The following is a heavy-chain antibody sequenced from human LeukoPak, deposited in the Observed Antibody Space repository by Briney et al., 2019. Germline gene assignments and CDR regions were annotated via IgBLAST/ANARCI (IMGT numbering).Heavy chain of an antibody. V-gene: IGHV4-34*01. CDR1: GGSFRDYY. CDR2: INHSGST. Sequence: SETLSLTCAVYGGSFRDYYWSWIRQPPGKGLEWIGEINHSGSTYYNPSLKSRVTISVDTSKKQFSLKLTSVTAADTGVYYCATGLWLGELLSVYWGQGTLVTVSS. CDR3: ATGLWLGELLSVY. D-gene: IGHD3-10*01. J-gene: IGHJ4*02.